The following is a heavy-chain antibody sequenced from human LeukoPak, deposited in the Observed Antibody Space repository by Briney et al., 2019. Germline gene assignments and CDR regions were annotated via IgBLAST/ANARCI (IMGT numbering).Heavy chain of an antibody. D-gene: IGHD2-2*01. V-gene: IGHV4-4*02. CDR1: GGSISSSNW. CDR3: ARDSQSTSGGSDAFDI. J-gene: IGHJ3*02. Sequence: GTLSLTCAVSGGSISSSNWWSWVRQPPGKGLEGIGEIYHSGSTNYNPSLKSRVTISVDKSKNQFSLKLSSVTAADTAVYYCARDSQSTSGGSDAFDIWGQGTMVTVSS. CDR2: IYHSGST.